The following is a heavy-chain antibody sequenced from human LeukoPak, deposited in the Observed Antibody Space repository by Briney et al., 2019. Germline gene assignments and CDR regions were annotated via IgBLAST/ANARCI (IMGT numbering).Heavy chain of an antibody. D-gene: IGHD3-16*02. J-gene: IGHJ4*02. V-gene: IGHV1-2*02. Sequence: ASVKVSCKPSGYTFNHYYIHWVRQAPGQGLEWLGCINPNSGGTQYAQKFQGRVTTTRDTSTITAYIELSRLRSDETAIYYSARDWGDVGGSYRDYYFDYWGQGTLVTVSS. CDR2: INPNSGGT. CDR3: ARDWGDVGGSYRDYYFDY. CDR1: GYTFNHYY.